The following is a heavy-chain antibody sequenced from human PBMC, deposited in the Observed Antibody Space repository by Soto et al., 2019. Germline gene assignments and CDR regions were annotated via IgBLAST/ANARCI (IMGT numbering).Heavy chain of an antibody. Sequence: SETLSRTCIVSGGSITSNTFYWGWIRQTPGRGLEWIGSVLQSGSTYYNPSLKSRLSISVDTSKNQFSLRLNSVTAADTAVYYCDAVTATRPILDYRGHGVLVTVSS. J-gene: IGHJ4*01. CDR2: VLQSGST. D-gene: IGHD2-21*02. CDR1: GGSITSNTFY. CDR3: DAVTATRPILDY. V-gene: IGHV4-39*01.